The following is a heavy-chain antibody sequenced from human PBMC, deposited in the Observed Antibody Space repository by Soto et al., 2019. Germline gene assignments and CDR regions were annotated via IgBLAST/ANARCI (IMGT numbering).Heavy chain of an antibody. CDR1: GFTFDDHA. CDR2: ISWNSGSI. D-gene: IGHD1-1*01. CDR3: AKNGTTATRYWYFDL. J-gene: IGHJ2*01. Sequence: EVQLVESGGGLVQPGRSLRLSCAASGFTFDDHAMHWVRQAPGKGLEWVSGISWNSGSIGYADSVKGRFTISRDNAKNSLFLQMNSLRPEDTALYYCAKNGTTATRYWYFDLWGRGTLVTVSA. V-gene: IGHV3-9*01.